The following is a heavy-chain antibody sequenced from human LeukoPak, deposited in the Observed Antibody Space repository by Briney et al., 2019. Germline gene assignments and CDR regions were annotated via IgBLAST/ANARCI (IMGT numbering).Heavy chain of an antibody. V-gene: IGHV3-23*01. CDR3: AKDLTSTSRLPFDY. CDR1: GFTFSSYW. Sequence: TGGSLRLSCAASGFTFSSYWMHWVRQAPGKGLEWVSSISGSGDSTYYADSMKGRFTISRDNSKNTLYLQMNSLRAEDTALYYCAKDLTSTSRLPFDYWGQGTLVTASS. CDR2: ISGSGDST. D-gene: IGHD2/OR15-2a*01. J-gene: IGHJ4*02.